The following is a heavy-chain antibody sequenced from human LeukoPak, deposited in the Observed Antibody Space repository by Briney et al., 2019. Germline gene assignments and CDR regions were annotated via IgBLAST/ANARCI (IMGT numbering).Heavy chain of an antibody. Sequence: ASVKVSCKASGYNFNAYAVSWVRQAPGQGLEWMGWISASSGNTKLAQRLQGRVTMTTDTSTSTAYMELRGLRSDDTAVYYCARGFGVVAATISYLYYYMDVWGKGTTVTVSS. CDR3: ARGFGVVAATISYLYYYMDV. CDR1: GYNFNAYA. CDR2: ISASSGNT. D-gene: IGHD2-15*01. V-gene: IGHV1-18*01. J-gene: IGHJ6*03.